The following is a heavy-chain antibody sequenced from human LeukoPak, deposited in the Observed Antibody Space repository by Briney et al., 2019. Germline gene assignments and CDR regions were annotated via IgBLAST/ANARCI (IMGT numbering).Heavy chain of an antibody. CDR1: GGSISSSSYY. Sequence: SETLSLTCTVSGGSISSSSYYWGWIRQPPGKGLEWIGSIYYSGSTYYNPSLKSRVTISVDTSKNQFSLKLSSVTAADTAVYYCASHGGGSTVPLPGVWGKGTTVTVSS. V-gene: IGHV4-39*01. CDR3: ASHGGGSTVPLPGV. J-gene: IGHJ6*04. CDR2: IYYSGST. D-gene: IGHD3-10*01.